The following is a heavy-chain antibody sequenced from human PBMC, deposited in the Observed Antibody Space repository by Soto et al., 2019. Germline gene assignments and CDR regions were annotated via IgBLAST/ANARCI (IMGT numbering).Heavy chain of an antibody. CDR1: GFTFSSYG. D-gene: IGHD6-19*01. V-gene: IGHV3-33*01. CDR2: IWYDGSNK. CDR3: ARTREQWLGFDY. J-gene: IGHJ4*02. Sequence: PGGSLRLSCAASGFTFSSYGMHWVRQAPGKGLEWVAVIWYDGSNKYYADSVKGRFTISRDNSKNTLYLQMNSLRAEDTAVYYCARTREQWLGFDYWGQGTLVTVSS.